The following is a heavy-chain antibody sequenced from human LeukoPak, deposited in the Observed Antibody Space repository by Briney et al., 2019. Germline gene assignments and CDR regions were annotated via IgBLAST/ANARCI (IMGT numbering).Heavy chain of an antibody. V-gene: IGHV4-34*01. CDR1: GGSFSGYY. J-gene: IGHJ4*02. D-gene: IGHD1-1*01. Sequence: SETLSLTCAVYGGSFSGYYWSWIRQPPGKGLEWIGEINHSGSTNYNPSLQSRVTISVDTSKNQFSLKLSSVTAADTAVYYCARDETGTSRFDYWGQGTLVTVSS. CDR3: ARDETGTSRFDY. CDR2: INHSGST.